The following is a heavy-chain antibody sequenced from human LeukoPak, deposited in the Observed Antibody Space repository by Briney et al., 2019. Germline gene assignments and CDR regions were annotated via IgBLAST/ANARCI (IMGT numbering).Heavy chain of an antibody. CDR1: GFTFRSYA. D-gene: IGHD6-19*01. CDR2: ISGSGGTT. CDR3: AKDLASGYSSFGDY. V-gene: IGHV3-23*01. Sequence: GGSLRLSCAASGFTFRSYAMNWVRQAPGHGLESVPGISGSGGTTYYADSVKGRFTISRDNSKNTLYLQMNSLRAEDTAVYYCAKDLASGYSSFGDYWGQGTLVTVSS. J-gene: IGHJ4*02.